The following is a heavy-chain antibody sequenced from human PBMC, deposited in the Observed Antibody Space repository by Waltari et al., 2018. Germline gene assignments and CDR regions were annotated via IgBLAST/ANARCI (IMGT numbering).Heavy chain of an antibody. CDR3: VRDLNRFDL. Sequence: QVQLVESGGGLVKPGGSLRLSCAASGFTFRDNYMGWIRQAPGKGLEWVSSISSIGTTTHYAASVKGRFTISRDNAKTSLYFQMNSLRVEDTAVYYCVRDLNRFDLWGQGTLVTVSS. J-gene: IGHJ5*02. CDR1: GFTFRDNY. CDR2: ISSIGTTT. D-gene: IGHD3-9*01. V-gene: IGHV3-11*04.